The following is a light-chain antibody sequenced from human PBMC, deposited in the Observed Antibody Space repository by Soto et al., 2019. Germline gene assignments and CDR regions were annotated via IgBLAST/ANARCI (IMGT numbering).Light chain of an antibody. CDR3: QQLNDYPVT. CDR1: QGLNSY. V-gene: IGKV1-9*01. CDR2: ATS. J-gene: IGKJ4*01. Sequence: DIQLTQSPSFLSASVGDRVTITCRASQGLNSYFAWYQQKPGKAPKLLLYATSTLQSVFPSRFSGSGSGAEFTLTITMLQPEDIATYYCQQLNDYPVTFGGGTKVEIK.